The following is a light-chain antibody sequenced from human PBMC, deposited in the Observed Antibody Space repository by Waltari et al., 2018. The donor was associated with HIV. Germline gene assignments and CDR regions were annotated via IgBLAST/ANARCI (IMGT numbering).Light chain of an antibody. Sequence: SYVLTQPPSVSVDPGETARLTCGGTNIGSKSVQWYQQKPGQAPVLVIYDDNDRPSGIPERFSGSSSGNTATLTISRVEAGDEADYYCQVWDTTTDQWVFGGGTELAVL. CDR1: NIGSKS. CDR2: DDN. CDR3: QVWDTTTDQWV. J-gene: IGLJ3*02. V-gene: IGLV3-21*04.